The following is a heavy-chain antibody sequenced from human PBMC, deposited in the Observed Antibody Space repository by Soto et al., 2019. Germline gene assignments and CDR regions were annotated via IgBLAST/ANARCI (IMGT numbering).Heavy chain of an antibody. CDR3: AGTLYYYXSSGYYYFDY. CDR1: GGTFSSYA. V-gene: IGHV1-69*06. CDR2: IIPIFGTA. Sequence: QVQLVQSGAEVKKPGSSVKVSCKASGGTFSSYAISWVRQAPGQGLEWMGGIIPIFGTANYAQKFQGRVTITADKSTSTAYMELSSLRSEDTAVYYCAGTLYYYXSSGYYYFDYWGQGTLVTVSS. J-gene: IGHJ4*02. D-gene: IGHD3-22*01.